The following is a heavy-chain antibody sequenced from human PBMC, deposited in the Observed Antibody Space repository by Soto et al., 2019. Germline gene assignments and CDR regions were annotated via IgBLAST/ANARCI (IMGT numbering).Heavy chain of an antibody. CDR2: ISAHNGNT. D-gene: IGHD1-1*01. CDR1: GYAFTTYG. Sequence: QVHLVQSGAEVKKPGASVKVSCKGSGYAFTTYGITWVRQAPGQGLEWMGWISAHNGNTNYAQKLQGRVTVTRDTXTSTXXMEXRSLXXDXXXVXYCARGRYGDYWGQGALVTVSS. J-gene: IGHJ4*02. CDR3: ARGRYGDY. V-gene: IGHV1-18*01.